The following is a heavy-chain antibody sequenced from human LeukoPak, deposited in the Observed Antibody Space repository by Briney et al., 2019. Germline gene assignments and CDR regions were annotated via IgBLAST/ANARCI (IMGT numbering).Heavy chain of an antibody. V-gene: IGHV3-23*01. CDR2: FSGSGGST. J-gene: IGHJ4*02. D-gene: IGHD1-26*01. CDR3: AKAVSGSYSFDY. Sequence: PGGSLRLSCAASGFTFSSYAMSWVRQAPGKGLEWVSGFSGSGGSTYYADSVKGRFTISRDDSKNTLYLQMNSLRGEDTAVYYCAKAVSGSYSFDYWGQGTLVTVSS. CDR1: GFTFSSYA.